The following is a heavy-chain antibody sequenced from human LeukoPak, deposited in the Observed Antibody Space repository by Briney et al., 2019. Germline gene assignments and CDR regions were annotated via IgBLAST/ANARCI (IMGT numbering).Heavy chain of an antibody. CDR1: GGSISSGSYY. V-gene: IGHV4-61*02. J-gene: IGHJ4*02. Sequence: SETLSLTCTVSGGSISSGSYYWSWIRQPAGKGLEWIGRIYTSGSTNYNPSLKSRVTISVDTSKNQFSLKLSSVTAADTAVYYCARENYDIWGGFDYWGQGTLVTVSS. CDR2: IYTSGST. D-gene: IGHD3-9*01. CDR3: ARENYDIWGGFDY.